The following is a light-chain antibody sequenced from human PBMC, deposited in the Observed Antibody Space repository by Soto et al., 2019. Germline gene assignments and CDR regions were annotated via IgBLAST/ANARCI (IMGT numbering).Light chain of an antibody. J-gene: IGKJ3*01. CDR3: QQRSA. Sequence: EIVLTQSPATLSLSPGERATLSCRASQSVSSYLAWYQQKPGQAPRLLIYDASNRATGIPARFSGSGSGTDFTLTISILEPEDFAVYYCQQRSAFGPGTKVDIK. CDR1: QSVSSY. V-gene: IGKV3-11*01. CDR2: DAS.